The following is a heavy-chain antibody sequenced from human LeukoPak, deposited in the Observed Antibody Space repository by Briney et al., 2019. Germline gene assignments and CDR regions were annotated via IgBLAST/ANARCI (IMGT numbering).Heavy chain of an antibody. CDR3: AREYYDSSGYLPCFDY. CDR2: IYSGGST. Sequence: QSGGSLRLSCAASGFTVSSNYMSWVRQAPGKGLEWVSVIYSGGSTYYADSVKGRFTISRDNSKNTLYLQMNSLRAEDTAVYYCAREYYDSSGYLPCFDYWGQGTLVTVSS. D-gene: IGHD3-22*01. CDR1: GFTVSSNY. J-gene: IGHJ4*02. V-gene: IGHV3-66*02.